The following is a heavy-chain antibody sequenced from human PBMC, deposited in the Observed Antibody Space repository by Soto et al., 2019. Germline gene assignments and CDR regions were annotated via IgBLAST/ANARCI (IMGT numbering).Heavy chain of an antibody. Sequence: GGSLRLSCAASGFTFDDYAMHWVRQAPGKGLEWVSLISGDGGSTYYADSVKGRFTISRDNSKNSLYLQMNSLRTEDIALYDWAKYKRTVGATRGYYYGMDVWGQGTTVTVSS. CDR2: ISGDGGST. V-gene: IGHV3-43*02. CDR3: AKYKRTVGATRGYYYGMDV. CDR1: GFTFDDYA. J-gene: IGHJ6*02. D-gene: IGHD1-26*01.